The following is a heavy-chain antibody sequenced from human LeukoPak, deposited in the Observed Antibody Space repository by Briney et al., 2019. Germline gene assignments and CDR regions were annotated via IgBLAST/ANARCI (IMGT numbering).Heavy chain of an antibody. J-gene: IGHJ3*02. CDR3: AREPSSSSWMDAFEI. V-gene: IGHV4-4*07. CDR2: IYTTGTA. CDR1: GGSIGPYY. Sequence: PSETLSLTCLLSGGSIGPYYWSWIRQAAGKGPEWIGRIYTTGTADYNPSLKGRVFLSVDTSMNQFSLKVTSVTAADTAVYYCAREPSSSSWMDAFEIWGPGMKVIVSS. D-gene: IGHD6-6*01.